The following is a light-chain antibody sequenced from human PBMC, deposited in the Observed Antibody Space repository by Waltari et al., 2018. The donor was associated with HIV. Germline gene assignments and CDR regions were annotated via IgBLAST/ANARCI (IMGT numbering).Light chain of an antibody. V-gene: IGKV1-39*01. Sequence: DIQMTQSPSSLSASVGDRVTITCRASQTISTYLNWYQQKPGKAPNLLIYAAFNLQSGVPSRFSGSGSGTDFTLTISSLQPEDFVSYYCQQSYKAPRTFGQGTKVEIK. CDR2: AAF. J-gene: IGKJ1*01. CDR1: QTISTY. CDR3: QQSYKAPRT.